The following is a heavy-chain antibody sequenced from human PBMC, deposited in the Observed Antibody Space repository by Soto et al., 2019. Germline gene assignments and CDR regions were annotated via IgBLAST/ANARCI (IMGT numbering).Heavy chain of an antibody. V-gene: IGHV3-23*01. CDR2: VSRSGGST. D-gene: IGHD2-2*01. CDR1: GFTFTIYA. J-gene: IGHJ6*02. CDR3: ARRHCSSTSCYVFPSGYYGMDV. Sequence: GGSLRLSCAASGFTFTIYAMSWVRQAPGKGLEWVSTVSRSGGSTYDADAVKGRFTISRDNSKNTLYLQMNSLRAEDSAVYYCARRHCSSTSCYVFPSGYYGMDVWGQGTTVTVSS.